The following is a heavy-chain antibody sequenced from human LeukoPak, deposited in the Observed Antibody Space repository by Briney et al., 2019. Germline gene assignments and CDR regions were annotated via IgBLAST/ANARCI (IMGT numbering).Heavy chain of an antibody. CDR1: GFTFSSYS. D-gene: IGHD3-16*01. CDR3: ARDGEGGYYFDY. J-gene: IGHJ4*02. Sequence: GGSLRLSCAASGFTFSSYSMNWVRQAPGKGLEWVSSISSSSSYIYYADSVKGRFTISRDNAKNPLYLQMNSLRAEDTAVYYCARDGEGGYYFDYWGQGTLVTVSS. V-gene: IGHV3-21*01. CDR2: ISSSSSYI.